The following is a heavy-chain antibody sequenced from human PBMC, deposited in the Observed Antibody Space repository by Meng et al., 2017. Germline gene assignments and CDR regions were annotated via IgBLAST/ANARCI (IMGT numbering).Heavy chain of an antibody. D-gene: IGHD6-13*01. Sequence: QVLRWESGGGVVQPGRSLRLSGAASGFTFSSYAMPWVRQAPGKGLEWVAVIWYDGSNKYYADSVKGRFTISRDNSKNTLYLQMNSLRAEDTAVYYRARVRYSSSWYLFDYWGQGTLVTVSS. J-gene: IGHJ4*02. CDR1: GFTFSSYA. CDR2: IWYDGSNK. CDR3: ARVRYSSSWYLFDY. V-gene: IGHV3-30*07.